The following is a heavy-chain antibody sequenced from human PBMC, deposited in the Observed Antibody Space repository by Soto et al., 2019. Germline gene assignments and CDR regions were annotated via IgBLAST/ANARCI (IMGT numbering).Heavy chain of an antibody. J-gene: IGHJ6*02. D-gene: IGHD6-13*01. Sequence: ASVKVSCKASGFTFTSSAVQWVRQARGQRLEWIGWIVVGSGNTNYAQKFQERVTITRDMSTSTAYMELSSLRSEDTAVYYCAASTEHCPEYSSSWTLGCYYYYGMDVWGQGTTVTVSS. CDR2: IVVGSGNT. V-gene: IGHV1-58*01. CDR3: AASTEHCPEYSSSWTLGCYYYYGMDV. CDR1: GFTFTSSA.